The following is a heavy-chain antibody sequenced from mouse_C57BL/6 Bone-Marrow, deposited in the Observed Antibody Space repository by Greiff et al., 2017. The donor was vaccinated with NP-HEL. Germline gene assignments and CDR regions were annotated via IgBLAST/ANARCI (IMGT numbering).Heavy chain of an antibody. J-gene: IGHJ4*01. CDR3: ASPTGTRYAMDY. CDR2: IDPSDSYT. D-gene: IGHD4-1*02. V-gene: IGHV1-50*01. Sequence: QVQLQQPGAELVKPGASVKLSCKASGYTFTSYWMQWVKQRPGQGLEWIGEIDPSDSYTNYNKKFKGKATLTVDTSSSTAYMQLSSLTSEDSAVYYCASPTGTRYAMDYWGQGTSVTVSS. CDR1: GYTFTSYW.